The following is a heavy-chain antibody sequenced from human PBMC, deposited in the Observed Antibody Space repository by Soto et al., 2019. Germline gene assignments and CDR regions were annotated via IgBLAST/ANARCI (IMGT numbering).Heavy chain of an antibody. CDR2: INAGNGNT. V-gene: IGHV1-3*01. Sequence: ASVKVSCNASGYTFTSYAMHWVRQAPGQRLEWMGWINAGNGNTKYSQKFQGRVTITRDTSASTAYMGLSSLRSEDTAVYYCARGAMDCTNGVCYRYYFDYWGQGALVTVSS. CDR3: ARGAMDCTNGVCYRYYFDY. CDR1: GYTFTSYA. J-gene: IGHJ4*02. D-gene: IGHD2-8*01.